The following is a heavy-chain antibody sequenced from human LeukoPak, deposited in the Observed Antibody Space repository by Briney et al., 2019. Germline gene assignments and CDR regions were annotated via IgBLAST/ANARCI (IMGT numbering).Heavy chain of an antibody. CDR1: GYTFTGYY. CDR2: INPNSGGT. J-gene: IGHJ4*02. Sequence: ASVKVSCKAPGYTFTGYYMHWVRQAPGQGLEWMGRINPNSGGTNYAQKFQGRVTMTRDTSISTAYMELSRLRSDDTAVYYCARPITMVRGVIGLGYWGQGTLVTVSS. D-gene: IGHD3-10*01. CDR3: ARPITMVRGVIGLGY. V-gene: IGHV1-2*06.